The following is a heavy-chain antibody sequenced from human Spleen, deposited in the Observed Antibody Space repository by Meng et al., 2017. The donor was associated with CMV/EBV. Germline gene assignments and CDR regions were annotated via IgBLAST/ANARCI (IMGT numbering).Heavy chain of an antibody. J-gene: IGHJ4*02. CDR1: EFIFDDYA. D-gene: IGHD2-15*01. Sequence: GESLKISCAASEFIFDDYAMNWVRQAPGKGLEWVSYISSSGSTIYYADSVKGRFTISRDNAKNSLYLQMNSLRAEDTAVYYCARDWDCSGGSCYSGLYYWGQGTLVTVSS. V-gene: IGHV3-48*03. CDR3: ARDWDCSGGSCYSGLYY. CDR2: ISSSGSTI.